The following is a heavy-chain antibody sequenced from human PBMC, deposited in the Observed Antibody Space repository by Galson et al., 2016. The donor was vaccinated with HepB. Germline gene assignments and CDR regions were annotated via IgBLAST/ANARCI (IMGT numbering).Heavy chain of an antibody. J-gene: IGHJ6*02. CDR2: ISSSGTTI. V-gene: IGHV3-48*03. Sequence: SLRLSCAASGFTFSRYEMNWVRQAPGKGLEWVSYISSSGTTIYYADSVKGRFTISRDNAKNSLYLQMNSLRAEDTAVYYCARDVGYYDVLTGYSGEHYYYYYAMDVWGQGTTVTVSS. CDR1: GFTFSRYE. CDR3: ARDVGYYDVLTGYSGEHYYYYYAMDV. D-gene: IGHD3-9*01.